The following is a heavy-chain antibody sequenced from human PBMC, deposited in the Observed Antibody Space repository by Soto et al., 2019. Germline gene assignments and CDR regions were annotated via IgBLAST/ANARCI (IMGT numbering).Heavy chain of an antibody. V-gene: IGHV4-59*08. D-gene: IGHD2-2*01. CDR1: GGSISSYY. CDR3: ARRQPGSMTFDY. CDR2: IYYSGST. J-gene: IGHJ4*02. Sequence: QVQLQESGPGLVKPSETLSLTCTVSGGSISSYYWSWIRQPPGKGLEWIGYIYYSGSTNYNPSLKSRVTISVDTSKNQFSLKLSSVTAADTAVYYCARRQPGSMTFDYWGQGTLVTVSS.